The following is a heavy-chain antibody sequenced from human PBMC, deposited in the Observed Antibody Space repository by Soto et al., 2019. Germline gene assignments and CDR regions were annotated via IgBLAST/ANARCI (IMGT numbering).Heavy chain of an antibody. V-gene: IGHV4-59*01. D-gene: IGHD6-13*01. J-gene: IGHJ5*02. CDR3: ARDFIAAARDAWFDP. Sequence: SETLSLTCTVSGGSISSYYWSWIRQPPGKGLEWIGYIYYSGSTNYNPSLKSRVTISVDTSKNQFSLKLSSVTAADTAVYYCARDFIAAARDAWFDPWGQGTLVTVSS. CDR1: GGSISSYY. CDR2: IYYSGST.